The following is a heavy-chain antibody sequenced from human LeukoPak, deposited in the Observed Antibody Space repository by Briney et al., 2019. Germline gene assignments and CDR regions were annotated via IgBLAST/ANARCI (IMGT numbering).Heavy chain of an antibody. CDR1: GGSISSGGYF. Sequence: PSETLSLTCTVSGGSISSGGYFWSWIRQPPGKGLEWIGYIYYSGSTNYNPSLKSRVTISVDTSKNQFSLKLSSVTAADTAVYYCARVLWGGYYFDYWGQGTLVTVSS. D-gene: IGHD3-16*01. J-gene: IGHJ4*02. CDR2: IYYSGST. V-gene: IGHV4-61*08. CDR3: ARVLWGGYYFDY.